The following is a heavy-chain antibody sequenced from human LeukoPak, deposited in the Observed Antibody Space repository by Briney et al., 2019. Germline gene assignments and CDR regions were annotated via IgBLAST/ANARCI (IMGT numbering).Heavy chain of an antibody. Sequence: SETLPLTCTVSGGSISSSSYYWGWIRQPPGKGLEWIGSIYYSGSTYYNPSLKSRVTISVDTSKNQFSLKLSSVTAADTAVYYCARAFYPGYYSYMAVWGKGTTVTVSS. D-gene: IGHD3-3*02. CDR2: IYYSGST. V-gene: IGHV4-39*07. CDR3: ARAFYPGYYSYMAV. J-gene: IGHJ6*03. CDR1: GGSISSSSYY.